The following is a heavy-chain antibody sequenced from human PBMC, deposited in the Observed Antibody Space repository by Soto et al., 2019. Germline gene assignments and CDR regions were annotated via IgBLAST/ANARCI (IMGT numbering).Heavy chain of an antibody. D-gene: IGHD3-3*01. CDR1: GGTFSSHV. J-gene: IGHJ4*02. V-gene: IGHV1-69*01. CDR3: ARDLEFRDGNISHLDY. Sequence: QVQLVQSGAEVKKPGSSVKVSCKASGGTFSSHVFNWVRQAPGQGLEWMGGIMPIIGTANYAQKFQGRVTKTADESTSTADMELSSLRSEDRAVYYGARDLEFRDGNISHLDYWGQGTLVTVSS. CDR2: IMPIIGTA.